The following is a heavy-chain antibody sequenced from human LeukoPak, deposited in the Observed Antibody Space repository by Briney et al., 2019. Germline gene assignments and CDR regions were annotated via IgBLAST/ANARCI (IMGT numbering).Heavy chain of an antibody. CDR2: IYYSGST. J-gene: IGHJ4*02. V-gene: IGHV4-39*01. D-gene: IGHD3-3*01. CDR3: ARLSLGSGYYFDY. Sequence: SETLSLTCTVSGGFISSSSYYWGWIRQPPGKGLEWIGSIYYSGSTHYNPSLKSRVTISVDTSKKQFSLKLSSVTAADTAVYYCARLSLGSGYYFDYWGQGTLVTVSS. CDR1: GGFISSSSYY.